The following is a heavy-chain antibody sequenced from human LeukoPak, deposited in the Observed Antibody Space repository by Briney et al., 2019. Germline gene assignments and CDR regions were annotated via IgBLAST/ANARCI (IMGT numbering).Heavy chain of an antibody. J-gene: IGHJ4*02. CDR3: ARVGRPFGELRSGSYGY. D-gene: IGHD3-10*01. CDR1: GGTFSSYA. CDR2: IIPIFGTA. Sequence: SVKVSCKASGGTFSSYAISWVRQAPGQGLEWMGGIIPIFGTANYAQKFQGRVTITADESTSTAYMELSSLRSEDTAVYYCARVGRPFGELRSGSYGYWGQGTLVTVSS. V-gene: IGHV1-69*13.